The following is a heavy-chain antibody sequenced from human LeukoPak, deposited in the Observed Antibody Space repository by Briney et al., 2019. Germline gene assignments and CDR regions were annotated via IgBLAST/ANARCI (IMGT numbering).Heavy chain of an antibody. CDR2: IKQDGSEK. CDR1: GFTFSNYW. D-gene: IGHD1-1*01. CDR3: NCGDAFDI. J-gene: IGHJ3*02. Sequence: GGSLRLSCAASGFTFSNYWMSWVRQAPGKGLEWVANIKQDGSEKYYVDSVKGRFTISRDNAKNSLYLQMNSLRADDTAVYYCNCGDAFDIWGLGTRVTVSA. V-gene: IGHV3-7*01.